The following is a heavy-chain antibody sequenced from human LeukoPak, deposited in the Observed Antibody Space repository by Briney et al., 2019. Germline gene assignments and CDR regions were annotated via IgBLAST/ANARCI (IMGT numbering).Heavy chain of an antibody. CDR1: GYTLTSYG. CDR2: ISAYNGNT. J-gene: IGHJ4*02. V-gene: IGHV1-18*01. Sequence: ASVKVSCKASGYTLTSYGISWVRQAPGQGLEWMGWISAYNGNTNYAQKLQGRVTVTRDTSTTTVHMELRGLRSEDTAVYYCARDQEGFDYWGQGTVVTVSS. CDR3: ARDQEGFDY.